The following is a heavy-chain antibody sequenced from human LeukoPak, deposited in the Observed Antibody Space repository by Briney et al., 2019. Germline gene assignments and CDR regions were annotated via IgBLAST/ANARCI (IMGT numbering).Heavy chain of an antibody. V-gene: IGHV4-59*08. J-gene: IGHJ4*02. CDR1: GGSINSYY. D-gene: IGHD6-19*01. CDR2: IYYSGST. Sequence: KPSETLSLTCAVSGGSINSYYWTWIRQPPGKGLEWIGYIYYSGSTTYNPSLKSRVTISADTSKNQFFLNLNSVTASDTAVYYCVGEVAGGFRFDYWGQGTLVTVST. CDR3: VGEVAGGFRFDY.